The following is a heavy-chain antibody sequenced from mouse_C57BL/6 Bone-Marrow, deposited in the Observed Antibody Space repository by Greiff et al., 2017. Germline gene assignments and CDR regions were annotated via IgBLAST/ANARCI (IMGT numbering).Heavy chain of an antibody. CDR1: GYTFTNYW. CDR2: IYPGGGYT. Sequence: VQVVESGAELVRPGTSVKMSCKASGYTFTNYWIGWAKQRPGHGLEWIGDIYPGGGYTNYDEKFKGKATLTADKSSSTAYMQFSSLTSEDSAIYYCARGLPQEYSFDYWGQGTTLTVSS. CDR3: ARGLPQEYSFDY. J-gene: IGHJ2*01. D-gene: IGHD2-10*01. V-gene: IGHV1-63*01.